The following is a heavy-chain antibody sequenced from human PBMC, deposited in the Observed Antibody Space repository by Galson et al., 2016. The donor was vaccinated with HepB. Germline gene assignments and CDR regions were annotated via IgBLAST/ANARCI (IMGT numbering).Heavy chain of an antibody. J-gene: IGHJ6*02. CDR2: IDARSDVI. Sequence: SLRLSCAVSGFPFSAYVMAWIRQTPERGLECISYIDARSDVIHHSDSVEDRFTISRDNAQSLLYLQMNNLRADDTALYYCVRGNYGFDVWGPGATVTVSS. CDR1: GFPFSAYV. CDR3: VRGNYGFDV. V-gene: IGHV3-11*01.